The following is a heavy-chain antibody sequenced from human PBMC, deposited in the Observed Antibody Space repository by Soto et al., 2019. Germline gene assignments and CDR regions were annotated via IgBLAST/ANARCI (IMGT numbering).Heavy chain of an antibody. CDR1: GFTLSIYW. CDR2: IKQDGSEK. Sequence: GGSLRLSCAASGFTLSIYWMSWVRQAPGKGLEWVANIKQDGSEKYYVDSVKGRFTISRDNAQNSLCLQMNSLRAEDTAVYYSARIPKYISGRIPTLSLDYWGQGTPVTVAS. J-gene: IGHJ4*02. D-gene: IGHD6-19*01. V-gene: IGHV3-7*03. CDR3: ARIPKYISGRIPTLSLDY.